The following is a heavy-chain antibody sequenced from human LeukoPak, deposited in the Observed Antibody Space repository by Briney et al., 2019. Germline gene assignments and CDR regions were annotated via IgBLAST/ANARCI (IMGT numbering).Heavy chain of an antibody. V-gene: IGHV3-66*01. Sequence: QSGGSLRLPCAASGFTVSRNYLSWVRQAPGKGLEWVSVIYSGGTTYYADSVKGRFTISRDNSKNTVYLQMNSLRAEDTALYYCARAYYYDSGSGYWGQGTLVTVSS. CDR2: IYSGGTT. D-gene: IGHD3-10*01. CDR3: ARAYYYDSGSGY. CDR1: GFTVSRNY. J-gene: IGHJ4*02.